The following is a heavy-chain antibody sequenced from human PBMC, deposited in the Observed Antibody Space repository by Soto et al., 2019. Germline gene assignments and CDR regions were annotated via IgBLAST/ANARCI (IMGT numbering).Heavy chain of an antibody. CDR3: AKGPGSSWYGDFNY. V-gene: IGHV3-23*01. CDR2: ISGSGDST. J-gene: IGHJ4*02. CDR1: GFTFSSYA. Sequence: GGSLRLSCAASGFTFSSYAMSWVRQAPGKGLEWVSVISGSGDSTYYADSVKGRFTISRDNSKNTLYLQMNSLRAEDTAVYYCAKGPGSSWYGDFNYWGQGTLVTVSS. D-gene: IGHD6-13*01.